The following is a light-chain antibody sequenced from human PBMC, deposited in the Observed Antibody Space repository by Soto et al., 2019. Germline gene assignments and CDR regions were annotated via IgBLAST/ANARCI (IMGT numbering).Light chain of an antibody. V-gene: IGKV1-5*01. CDR3: QQYQSYWT. CDR2: DAS. J-gene: IGKJ1*01. CDR1: QNIRSR. Sequence: RASQNIRSRLAWFQQKPGKAPKLLIYDASSLESGVPQRFSGSGSGTEFTLTISSLQTDDVSPFYGQQYQSYWTFGQGTKVDIK.